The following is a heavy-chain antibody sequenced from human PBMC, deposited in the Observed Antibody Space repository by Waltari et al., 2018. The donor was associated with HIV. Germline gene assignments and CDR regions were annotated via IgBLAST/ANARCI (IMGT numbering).Heavy chain of an antibody. J-gene: IGHJ4*02. D-gene: IGHD6-6*01. CDR2: MVGNGGST. V-gene: IGHV3-23*01. Sequence: EVQLLESGGDLVQPGGSLRLSCAASGFTFSIYAMSWVRQAPGKGLEWASTMVGNGGSTYDADSVKGRFTISRDNSKNTLYLQMNSLRADDTAIYYCAKGDIAARPPYFDYWGQGTLVTVSS. CDR1: GFTFSIYA. CDR3: AKGDIAARPPYFDY.